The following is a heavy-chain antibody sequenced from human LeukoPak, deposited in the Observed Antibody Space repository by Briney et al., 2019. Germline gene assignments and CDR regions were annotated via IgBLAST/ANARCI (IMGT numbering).Heavy chain of an antibody. CDR2: IYYSGST. Sequence: KSSETLSLTCTVSGGSISSYYWSWIRQPPGKGLEWIGYIYYSGSTNYNPSLKSRVTISVDTSKNQFSLKLSSVTAADTAVYYCARTERSGYYGSGSYSVWFDPWGQGTLVTVSS. J-gene: IGHJ5*02. CDR3: ARTERSGYYGSGSYSVWFDP. D-gene: IGHD3-10*01. V-gene: IGHV4-59*01. CDR1: GGSISSYY.